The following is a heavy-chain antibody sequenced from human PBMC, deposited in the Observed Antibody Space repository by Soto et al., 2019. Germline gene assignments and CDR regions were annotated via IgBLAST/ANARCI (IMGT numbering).Heavy chain of an antibody. Sequence: GGSLRLSCAASGFTFSSYAMSWVRQAPGKGLEWVSAISGSGGSTYYADSVKGRFTISRDNSKNTLYLQMNSLRAEDTAVYYCAKDYYGSGSYYMSWFDPWGQGTLVTVSS. V-gene: IGHV3-23*01. CDR3: AKDYYGSGSYYMSWFDP. J-gene: IGHJ5*02. CDR2: ISGSGGST. CDR1: GFTFSSYA. D-gene: IGHD3-10*01.